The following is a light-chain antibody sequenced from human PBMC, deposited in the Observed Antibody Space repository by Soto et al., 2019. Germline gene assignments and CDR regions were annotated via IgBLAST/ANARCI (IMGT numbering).Light chain of an antibody. CDR3: QQSDNWPPT. V-gene: IGKV3-15*01. Sequence: EIVMTQSPSTLSLSPGERATLSCRPSRSVSTKLVWYHHNPGQPPRLLISGASARATGIPDRFSGSGSGTEFTLTIASLQSEDFAVYYCQQSDNWPPTFGQGTKVEIK. CDR1: RSVSTK. J-gene: IGKJ1*01. CDR2: GAS.